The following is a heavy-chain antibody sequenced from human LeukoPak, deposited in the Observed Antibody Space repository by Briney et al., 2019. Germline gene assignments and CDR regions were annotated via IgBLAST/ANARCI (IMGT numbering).Heavy chain of an antibody. D-gene: IGHD2-15*01. Sequence: ASVKVSCKASGYTFTSYDINWVRQATGQGLEWMGWINPNSGGTNYAQKFQGRVTMTRDTSISTAYMELSRLRSDDTAVYYCARERCSGGSCYGGPWFDPWGQGTLVTVSS. CDR1: GYTFTSYD. CDR2: INPNSGGT. V-gene: IGHV1-2*02. CDR3: ARERCSGGSCYGGPWFDP. J-gene: IGHJ5*02.